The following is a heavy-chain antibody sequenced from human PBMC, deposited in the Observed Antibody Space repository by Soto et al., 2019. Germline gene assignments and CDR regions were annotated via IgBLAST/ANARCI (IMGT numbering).Heavy chain of an antibody. CDR2: INPKTGDT. V-gene: IGHV1-2*02. Sequence: QAQLVQSGAEVKKPGASVQVSCKTSGYTFTAYYIHWVRQAPGQGLEWVGWINPKTGDTKYAQKFQGRVTMTGDTSITTAYMELGRLRSDDTAVYYCARQLAYCGGDCYTEPIDYWGQGTLVTVSS. CDR1: GYTFTAYY. CDR3: ARQLAYCGGDCYTEPIDY. J-gene: IGHJ4*02. D-gene: IGHD2-21*02.